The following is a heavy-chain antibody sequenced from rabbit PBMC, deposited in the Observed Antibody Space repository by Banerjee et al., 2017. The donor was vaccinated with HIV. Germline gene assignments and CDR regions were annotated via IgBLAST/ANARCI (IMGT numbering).Heavy chain of an antibody. V-gene: IGHV1S40*01. J-gene: IGHJ4*01. CDR1: GFSFSSSYY. Sequence: QSLEESGGDLVKPGASLTLTCTASGFSFSSSYYMCWVRQAPGKGLEWIACIYAGSSGSTYYASWAKGRFTISKTSSTTVTLQMTSLTAADTATYFCAMNAGSSYYNLWGPGTLVTVS. D-gene: IGHD8-1*01. CDR2: IYAGSSGST. CDR3: AMNAGSSYYNL.